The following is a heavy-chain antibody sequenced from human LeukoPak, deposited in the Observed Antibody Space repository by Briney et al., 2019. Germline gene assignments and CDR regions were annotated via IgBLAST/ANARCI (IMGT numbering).Heavy chain of an antibody. Sequence: QSGGSLRLSCAASGFTVSSNYMSWVRQAPGKGLEWVSVIYSGGSTYYADYVKGRFTISRDNYKNTLYLQMNSMRAEDTAVYYCARNDGDYLDYWGQGTLVTVSS. CDR3: ARNDGDYLDY. D-gene: IGHD4-17*01. CDR1: GFTVSSNY. CDR2: IYSGGST. V-gene: IGHV3-66*01. J-gene: IGHJ4*02.